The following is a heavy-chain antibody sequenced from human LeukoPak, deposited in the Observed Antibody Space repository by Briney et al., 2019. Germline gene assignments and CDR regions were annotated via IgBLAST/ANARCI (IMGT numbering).Heavy chain of an antibody. CDR3: ARAVSGRFDY. CDR1: GGSMSPYH. Sequence: SETLSLTCTVSGGSMSPYHWGWIRQPPGKGLEWTGYIYYSGSTNYNPSLNGRVTISVDTSKNQFSLRLSSVTAADTAIYYCARAVSGRFDYWGQGTLVTVSS. D-gene: IGHD6-19*01. CDR2: IYYSGST. V-gene: IGHV4-59*08. J-gene: IGHJ4*02.